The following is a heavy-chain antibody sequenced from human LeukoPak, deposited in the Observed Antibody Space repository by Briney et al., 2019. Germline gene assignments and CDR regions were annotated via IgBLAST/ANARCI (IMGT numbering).Heavy chain of an antibody. J-gene: IGHJ4*02. V-gene: IGHV3-48*04. Sequence: GGSLRLSCTASGFSLRNHGMHWVRQAPGKGLEWVSYISSSGSTIYYADSVKGRFTISRDNAKNSLYLQMNSLRAEDTAVYYCASVKQLVRFGDFDYWGQGTLVTVSS. CDR1: GFSLRNHG. CDR3: ASVKQLVRFGDFDY. D-gene: IGHD6-13*01. CDR2: ISSSGSTI.